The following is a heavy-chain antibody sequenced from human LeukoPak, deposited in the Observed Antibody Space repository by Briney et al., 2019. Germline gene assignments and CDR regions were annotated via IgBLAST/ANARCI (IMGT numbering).Heavy chain of an antibody. CDR2: MSYSGRT. V-gene: IGHV4-59*01. J-gene: IGHJ3*01. Sequence: SETLSLICNVSGASINAYYWTWIRQSPEKGLEWIASMSYSGRTDSNPSLKSRVSMSVGPSKSQFSLRLTSVTAAGTAIYYCAQQVVGTSNGFDVWGQGTFVAVSS. CDR3: AQQVVGTSNGFDV. CDR1: GASINAYY. D-gene: IGHD6-13*01.